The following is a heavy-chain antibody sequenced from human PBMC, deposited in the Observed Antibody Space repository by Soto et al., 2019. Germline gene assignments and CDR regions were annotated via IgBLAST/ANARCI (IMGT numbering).Heavy chain of an antibody. CDR1: GASISSGDYF. CDR3: AREKGYISGPKNFDY. V-gene: IGHV4-30-4*01. Sequence: QVHLEESGPGLVKPSQTLSLTCTVSGASISSGDYFWSWIRQSPGKGLEWIGYIYDSGSSYYNPSRQSRVTMSVDTSKNQFSLKLSSVTAADTAVYYCAREKGYISGPKNFDYWGQGTLVTVSA. CDR2: IYDSGSS. D-gene: IGHD5-12*01. J-gene: IGHJ4*02.